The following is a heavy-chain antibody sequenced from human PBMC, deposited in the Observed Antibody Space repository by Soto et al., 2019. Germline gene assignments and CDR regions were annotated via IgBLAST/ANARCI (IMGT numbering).Heavy chain of an antibody. J-gene: IGHJ3*01. Sequence: QIPLVQSGGDVKTPGASVKVSCTTSRYTFTSHGIAWVRQAPGQGLEWMGWISTFNGKTDYAQKFQGRVTMTADTITSTVHMELRSLRSDDTAVYYCARLLTEGATFRDDAFDLWGPGTKVTVSS. CDR1: RYTFTSHG. CDR2: ISTFNGKT. D-gene: IGHD3-9*01. CDR3: ARLLTEGATFRDDAFDL. V-gene: IGHV1-18*01.